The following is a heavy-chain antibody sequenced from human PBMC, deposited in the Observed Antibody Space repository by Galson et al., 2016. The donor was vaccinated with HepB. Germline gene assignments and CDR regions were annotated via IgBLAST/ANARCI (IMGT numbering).Heavy chain of an antibody. J-gene: IGHJ4*02. Sequence: SETLSLTCTVSGDSIRSSFWSWLRQPPGKGLEWIGYIFHSGSTNYNPALKSRVTISVDTSKNQFSLKLTSVTAADTAVYYCARDFSRYSGHESSVRLDYCGQGTLVTVSS. D-gene: IGHD5-12*01. CDR2: IFHSGST. CDR3: ARDFSRYSGHESSVRLDY. CDR1: GDSIRSSF. V-gene: IGHV4-59*01.